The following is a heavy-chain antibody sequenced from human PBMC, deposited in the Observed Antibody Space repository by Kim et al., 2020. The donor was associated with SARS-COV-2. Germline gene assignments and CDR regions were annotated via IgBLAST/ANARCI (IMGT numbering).Heavy chain of an antibody. CDR2: IYYSGST. J-gene: IGHJ5*02. Sequence: SETLSLTCTVSGGSISSSSYYWGWIRQPPGKGLEWIGSIYYSGSTYYNPSLKSRVTISVDTSKNQFSLKLSSVTAADTAVYYCARWYSSGRFRFDPWGQGTLVTVSS. D-gene: IGHD6-19*01. V-gene: IGHV4-39*01. CDR3: ARWYSSGRFRFDP. CDR1: GGSISSSSYY.